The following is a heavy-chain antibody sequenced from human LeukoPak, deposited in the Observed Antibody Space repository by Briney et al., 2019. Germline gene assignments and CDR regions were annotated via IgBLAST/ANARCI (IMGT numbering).Heavy chain of an antibody. Sequence: ASVKGSCKTSGYSFTGYYIHWVRQAPGQGLEWMGWINPSSGASKYAEKFQSRVTMTRDTSVSTAYMELSSLRSDDTAVYYCARDRIAVSGSDYWGQGTLVTVSS. J-gene: IGHJ4*02. CDR1: GYSFTGYY. CDR3: ARDRIAVSGSDY. D-gene: IGHD6-19*01. CDR2: INPSSGAS. V-gene: IGHV1-2*02.